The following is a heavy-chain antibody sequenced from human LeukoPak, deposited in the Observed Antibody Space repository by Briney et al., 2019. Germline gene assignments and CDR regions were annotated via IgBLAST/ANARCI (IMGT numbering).Heavy chain of an antibody. CDR1: GFTFSSYW. CDR2: IITDGSST. Sequence: GGSLRLSCAASGFTFSSYWMHWVRQAPGKGLVWVSRIITDGSSTSHADSVKGRFTISRDNAKNTLYLQMNSLRAEDTALYYCAGGDSTVAHYWGQGALVTVSS. J-gene: IGHJ4*02. V-gene: IGHV3-74*01. D-gene: IGHD4-23*01. CDR3: AGGDSTVAHY.